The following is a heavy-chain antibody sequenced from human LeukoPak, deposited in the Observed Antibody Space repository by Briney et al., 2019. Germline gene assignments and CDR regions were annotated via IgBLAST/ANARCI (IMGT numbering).Heavy chain of an antibody. CDR2: INHSGST. J-gene: IGHJ4*02. CDR1: GGSFSGYY. V-gene: IGHV4-34*01. D-gene: IGHD5-18*01. Sequence: SETLSLTCAVYGGSFSGYYWSWIRQPPGKGLEWIGEINHSGSTNYNPSLKSRVTISVDTSKNQFSLKLSSVTAADTAGYYCARGQTFRFGYSYGYWGQGTLVTVSS. CDR3: ARGQTFRFGYSYGY.